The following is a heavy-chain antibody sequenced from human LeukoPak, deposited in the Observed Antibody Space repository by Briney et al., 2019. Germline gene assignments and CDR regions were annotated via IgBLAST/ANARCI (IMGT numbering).Heavy chain of an antibody. Sequence: GGSLRLSCAASGFTFSIYAMSWVRQAPGKGLEWVATIGGRGGSAYYADSVKGRFTISRDESKNTLYLQMNSLRAEDTAVYYCARGGIQVSGIDEFDYWGQGTLVTVSS. J-gene: IGHJ4*02. CDR2: IGGRGGSA. CDR3: ARGGIQVSGIDEFDY. D-gene: IGHD6-19*01. CDR1: GFTFSIYA. V-gene: IGHV3-23*01.